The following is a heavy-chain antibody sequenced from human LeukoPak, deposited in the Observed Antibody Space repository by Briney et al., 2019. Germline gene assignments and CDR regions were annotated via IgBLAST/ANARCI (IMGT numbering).Heavy chain of an antibody. Sequence: SQTLSLTCAVSGGSISSGGYSWSWIRQPPGKGLEWIGYIYHSGSTYYNPSLKSRVTISVDRSKNQFSLKLSSVTAADTAVYYCARGGYSSNGMDVWGQGTTVTVSS. D-gene: IGHD3-22*01. V-gene: IGHV4-30-2*01. CDR2: IYHSGST. CDR1: GGSISSGGYS. J-gene: IGHJ6*02. CDR3: ARGGYSSNGMDV.